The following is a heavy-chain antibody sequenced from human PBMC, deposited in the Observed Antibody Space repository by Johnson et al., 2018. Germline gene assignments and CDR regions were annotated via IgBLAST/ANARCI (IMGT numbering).Heavy chain of an antibody. V-gene: IGHV1-3*01. J-gene: IGHJ6*03. CDR1: GYSFTSYA. CDR3: AREEQLDYYYHYMDV. CDR2: INVGNGNT. Sequence: VQLVEAGSEVKTAGVSVKVSCKASGYSFTSYAIQWVRQAPGQSLEWMGWINVGNGNTRYSQRFQGRVTITRETSASTAYMELSSLTSEDTAVFYCAREEQLDYYYHYMDVWGKGTTVTVSS. D-gene: IGHD6-13*01.